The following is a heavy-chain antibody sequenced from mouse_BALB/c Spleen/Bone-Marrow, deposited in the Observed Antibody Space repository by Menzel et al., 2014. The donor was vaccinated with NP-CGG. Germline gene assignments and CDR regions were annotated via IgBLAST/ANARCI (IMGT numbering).Heavy chain of an antibody. Sequence: VQLQQPGGGLVQPGDSLRLSCATSGFTFSDFYMEWVRQPPGKRLEWIAASRNKAKHYTTEYSASVKGRFIVSRDTSQSILYLQMNALRAEDTAIYYCARDVGYGNYFVYWGQGTLVTVPA. CDR2: SRNKAKHYTT. J-gene: IGHJ3*01. V-gene: IGHV7-1*02. CDR3: ARDVGYGNYFVY. CDR1: GFTFSDFY. D-gene: IGHD2-10*02.